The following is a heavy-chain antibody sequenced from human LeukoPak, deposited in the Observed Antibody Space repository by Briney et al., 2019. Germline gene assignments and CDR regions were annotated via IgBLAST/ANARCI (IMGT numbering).Heavy chain of an antibody. V-gene: IGHV4-31*03. CDR2: IYYSGST. CDR3: ARALVTGTPFDY. J-gene: IGHJ4*02. D-gene: IGHD1-7*01. Sequence: SETQSLTCTVSGGSISSGGYYWSWIRQHPGKGLEWIGYIYYSGSTYYNPSLKSRVTISVDTSKNQFSLKLSSVTAADTAVCYCARALVTGTPFDYWGQGTLVTVSS. CDR1: GGSISSGGYY.